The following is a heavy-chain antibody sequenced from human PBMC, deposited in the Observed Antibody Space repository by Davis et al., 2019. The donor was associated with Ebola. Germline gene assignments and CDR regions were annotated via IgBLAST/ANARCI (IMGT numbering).Heavy chain of an antibody. D-gene: IGHD5-12*01. CDR2: IYSSGVI. CDR1: GDSVSRYY. J-gene: IGHJ5*02. Sequence: MPGGSLRLSCTVSGDSVSRYYWTSIRQSPGKGLEWIGYIYSSGVITYNPSLKSRVSTSVDTSKNQVSLKLTSVTAADTAVYYCARLRLSAIVATIGGGWFDPWGQGTQVTVSS. V-gene: IGHV4-4*09. CDR3: ARLRLSAIVATIGGGWFDP.